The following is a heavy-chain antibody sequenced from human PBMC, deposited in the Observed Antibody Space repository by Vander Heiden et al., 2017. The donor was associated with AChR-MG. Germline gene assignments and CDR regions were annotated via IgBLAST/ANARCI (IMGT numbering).Heavy chain of an antibody. J-gene: IGHJ4*02. Sequence: EVQLVESGGGLVQPGRSLRLSCAASGFTFDDYAMHWVRQAPGKGLEWVSGISWNSGSIGYADSVKGRFTISRDNAKNSLYLQMNSLRAEDTALYYCAKSGTYYYDSSGYHTFDYWGQGTLVTVSS. CDR3: AKSGTYYYDSSGYHTFDY. CDR2: ISWNSGSI. CDR1: GFTFDDYA. D-gene: IGHD3-22*01. V-gene: IGHV3-9*01.